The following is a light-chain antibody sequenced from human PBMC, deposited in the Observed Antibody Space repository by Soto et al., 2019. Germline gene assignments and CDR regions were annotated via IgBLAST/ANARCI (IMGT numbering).Light chain of an antibody. Sequence: EIVLTQSPATLSLSPGERATLSCRASQSVSSDFAWYQQKPGQAPRLLIYDASNRATGIPARFSGSGSGTXXTXXISSLEPEDXXVYYCQHRHNFGPGTKVDIK. CDR2: DAS. CDR3: QHRHN. J-gene: IGKJ3*01. V-gene: IGKV3-11*01. CDR1: QSVSSD.